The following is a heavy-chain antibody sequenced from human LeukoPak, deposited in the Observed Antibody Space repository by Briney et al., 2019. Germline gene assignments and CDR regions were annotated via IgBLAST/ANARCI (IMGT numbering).Heavy chain of an antibody. CDR1: GYSFTSYW. Sequence: RAGESLKISCKASGYSFTSYWIGWVRQMPGKGLEWMGIIDPSDSETRYTPSFQGQVTISVDKSLTTADLQWNSLKASDTAMYYCARQTAMGRSGDYWGQGTLVTVSS. J-gene: IGHJ4*02. CDR3: ARQTAMGRSGDY. CDR2: IDPSDSET. V-gene: IGHV5-51*01. D-gene: IGHD5-18*01.